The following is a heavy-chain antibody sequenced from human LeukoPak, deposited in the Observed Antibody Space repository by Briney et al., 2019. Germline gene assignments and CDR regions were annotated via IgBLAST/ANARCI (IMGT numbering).Heavy chain of an antibody. V-gene: IGHV3-15*01. J-gene: IGHJ4*02. Sequence: PGGSLRLSCAASGFNFNNAWMAWVRQTPRKGLEWVGRIKSKGDDGTTVFAASVKGRFTISRDDSKRMVFLQMSSLKTEDTGVYYCTTEIDHSGSGSHDNWGQGSLVTVSS. CDR3: TTEIDHSGSGSHDN. D-gene: IGHD3-10*01. CDR2: IKSKGDDGTT. CDR1: GFNFNNAW.